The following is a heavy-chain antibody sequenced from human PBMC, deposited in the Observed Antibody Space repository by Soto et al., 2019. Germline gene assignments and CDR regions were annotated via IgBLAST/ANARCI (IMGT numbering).Heavy chain of an antibody. CDR3: ARRLYGDYDY. D-gene: IGHD4-17*01. CDR2: ISTYNGNT. V-gene: IGHV1-18*01. CDR1: GCSFTTSG. Sequence: SVKVSCKASGCSFTTSGITWVRQAPGQGLEWMGWISTYNGNTNYAQKLQDRVTLTTDTSTSTAYMELRSLRSDDTAVYYCARRLYGDYDYWGQGTLVTVSS. J-gene: IGHJ4*02.